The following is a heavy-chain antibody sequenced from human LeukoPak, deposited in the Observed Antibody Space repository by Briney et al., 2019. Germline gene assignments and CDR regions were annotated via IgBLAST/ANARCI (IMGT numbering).Heavy chain of an antibody. V-gene: IGHV4-34*01. CDR2: HNHSGNT. J-gene: IGHJ6*03. Sequence: TSDTQSLMCGVYSRSLSGYYWRGMRHPRGKGLEGIGEHNHSGNTNYNPSLKSRVTISGDTSKNQFSLKLSSVTAADTAVYFCARVGYSYVINDWSRTGLGAYPTKYYYHMDVWGKGTTVTVSS. D-gene: IGHD5-18*01. CDR1: SRSLSGYY. CDR3: ARVGYSYVINDWSRTGLGAYPTKYYYHMDV.